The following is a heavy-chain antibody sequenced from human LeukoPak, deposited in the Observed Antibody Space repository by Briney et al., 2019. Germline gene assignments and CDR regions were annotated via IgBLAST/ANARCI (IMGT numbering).Heavy chain of an antibody. Sequence: ASVTVSCKASGYTFTGYYMHWVRQATGQGLEWMGWMNPNSGNTGYAQKFQGRVAMTRNTSISTAYMELSSLRSEDTAVYYCARGYYDSSGYPYLLGNYYYYYYMDVWGKGTTVTISS. CDR1: GYTFTGYY. CDR2: MNPNSGNT. J-gene: IGHJ6*03. V-gene: IGHV1-8*02. CDR3: ARGYYDSSGYPYLLGNYYYYYYMDV. D-gene: IGHD3-22*01.